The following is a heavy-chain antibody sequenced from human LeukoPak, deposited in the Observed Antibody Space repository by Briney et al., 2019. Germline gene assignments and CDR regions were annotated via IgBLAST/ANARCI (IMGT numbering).Heavy chain of an antibody. V-gene: IGHV4-38-2*02. D-gene: IGHD4-17*01. J-gene: IGHJ4*02. CDR1: GYSISSGYY. Sequence: KPSETLSLTCTVSGYSISSGYYWGWIRQPPGKRLGWIGSIYHSGSTYYNPSLKSRVTISVDTSKNQFSLKLSSVTAADTAVYYCARSSGGDTTFDYWGQGTLVTVSS. CDR3: ARSSGGDTTFDY. CDR2: IYHSGST.